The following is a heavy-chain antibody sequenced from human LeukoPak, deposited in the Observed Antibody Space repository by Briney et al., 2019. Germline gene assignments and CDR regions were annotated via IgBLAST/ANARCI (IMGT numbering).Heavy chain of an antibody. CDR3: ARDVGHRSSYPDNWNYVPFDS. CDR1: GFTFSSYS. D-gene: IGHD1-7*01. Sequence: GGSLRLSCAASGFTFSSYSMNWVRQAPGKGLEWVSYISSSSNTIYYADSVKGRFAISRDNAKNPLYLQMNSLRPEDTAMYYCARDVGHRSSYPDNWNYVPFDSWGQGTLVTVSS. V-gene: IGHV3-48*01. CDR2: ISSSSNTI. J-gene: IGHJ4*02.